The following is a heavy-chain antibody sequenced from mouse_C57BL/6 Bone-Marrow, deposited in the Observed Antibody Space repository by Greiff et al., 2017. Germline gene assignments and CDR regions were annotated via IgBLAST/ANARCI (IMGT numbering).Heavy chain of an antibody. CDR2: IDPSSGYT. V-gene: IGHV1-4*01. Sequence: VQLQQSVAELARPGASVKMSCKASGYTITSYTMHWVKQRPGQGLEWIGYIDPSSGYTKYAQKFKDKATLTADKSSSTAYMQLSSLTSEDSAVYYCARRVWEFADWGKGTMVTVS. J-gene: IGHJ3*01. CDR1: GYTITSYT. CDR3: ARRVWEFAD. D-gene: IGHD2-10*02.